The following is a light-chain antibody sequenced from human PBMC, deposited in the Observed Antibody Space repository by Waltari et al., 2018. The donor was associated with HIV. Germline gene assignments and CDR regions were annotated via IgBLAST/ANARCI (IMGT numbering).Light chain of an antibody. Sequence: EVVVTQSPASLSVSPGASATLSCRASQSVGSRLAWDQHKPGQSPRLILYGTSNRATGVPARFSGSGTGTEFTLTISSLQSEDFAVYYCQQYNDWLRLYTFGQGTKLDIK. CDR2: GTS. CDR1: QSVGSR. J-gene: IGKJ2*01. V-gene: IGKV3-15*01. CDR3: QQYNDWLRLYT.